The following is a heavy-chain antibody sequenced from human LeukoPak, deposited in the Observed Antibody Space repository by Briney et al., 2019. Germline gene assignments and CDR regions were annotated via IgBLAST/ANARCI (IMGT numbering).Heavy chain of an antibody. D-gene: IGHD5-18*01. CDR2: IYYSGST. CDR3: AGVGGHTAMDY. CDR1: GGSISSSSYY. Sequence: KPSETLSLTCTVSGGSISSSSYYWGWIRQPPGKGLEWIGYIYYSGSTNYNPSLKSRVTISVDTSKNQFSLKLSSVTAADTAVYYCAGVGGHTAMDYWGQGTLVTVSS. V-gene: IGHV4-61*05. J-gene: IGHJ4*02.